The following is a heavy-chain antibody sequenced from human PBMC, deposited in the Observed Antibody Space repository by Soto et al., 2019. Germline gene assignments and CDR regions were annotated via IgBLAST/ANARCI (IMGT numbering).Heavy chain of an antibody. CDR3: AREMATILRYFDY. D-gene: IGHD5-12*01. V-gene: IGHV1-2*02. Sequence: ASVKVSCKASGYTFTGYYMHWVRQAPGQGLEWMGWINPNTGGTNFAQKFQGRITMTRDTSISTAYMELSRLRSDDTAVYYCAREMATILRYFDYWGQGPLVTVYS. J-gene: IGHJ4*02. CDR2: INPNTGGT. CDR1: GYTFTGYY.